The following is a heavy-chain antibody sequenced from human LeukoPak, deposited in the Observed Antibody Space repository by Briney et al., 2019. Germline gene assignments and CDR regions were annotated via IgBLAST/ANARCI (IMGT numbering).Heavy chain of an antibody. CDR1: GGSFSGYY. Sequence: RPSETLSLTCAVYGGSFSGYYWSWIRQPPGKGLEWIGEIKHSGSTNYTPSLKSRVTISVDTSKNQFSLKLSSVTAADTAVYYCARDESDWGQGTLVTVSS. V-gene: IGHV4-34*01. CDR3: ARDESD. J-gene: IGHJ4*02. CDR2: IKHSGST.